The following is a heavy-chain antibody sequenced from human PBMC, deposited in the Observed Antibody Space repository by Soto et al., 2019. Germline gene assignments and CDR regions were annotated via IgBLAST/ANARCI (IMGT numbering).Heavy chain of an antibody. Sequence: ASVKVSCKASGYTFTSYGISWVRQAPGQGLEWMGWISAYNGNTNYAQKLQGRVTMTTDTSTSTAYMELRSLRSDGTAVYYCAKGLVAAADTNDYYYGMDVWGQGTTVTVSS. D-gene: IGHD6-13*01. J-gene: IGHJ6*02. V-gene: IGHV1-18*01. CDR2: ISAYNGNT. CDR1: GYTFTSYG. CDR3: AKGLVAAADTNDYYYGMDV.